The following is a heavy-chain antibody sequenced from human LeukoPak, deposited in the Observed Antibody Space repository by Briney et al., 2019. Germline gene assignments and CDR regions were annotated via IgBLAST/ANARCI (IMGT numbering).Heavy chain of an antibody. Sequence: PSETLSLTCTVSGGSISSYYWSWIRQPPGKGLEWIGYIYYSGSTNYNPSLKSRVTISVDTSKNQFSLKLSSVTAADTAVYYCARAMVGATPFQHWGQGTLVTVSP. CDR2: IYYSGST. V-gene: IGHV4-59*01. J-gene: IGHJ1*01. CDR3: ARAMVGATPFQH. CDR1: GGSISSYY. D-gene: IGHD1-26*01.